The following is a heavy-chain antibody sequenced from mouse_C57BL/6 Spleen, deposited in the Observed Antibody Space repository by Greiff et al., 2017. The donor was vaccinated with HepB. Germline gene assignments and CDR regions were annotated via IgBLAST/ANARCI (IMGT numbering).Heavy chain of an antibody. Sequence: EVMLVESGGGLVKPGGSLKLSCAASGFTFSSYAMSWVRQTPEKRLEWVATISDGGSYTYYPDNVKGRFTISRDNAKNNLYLQMSNLKSEDTAMYYCERETLYAHFDCWGKGTTLTVSS. CDR2: ISDGGSYT. CDR1: GFTFSSYA. J-gene: IGHJ2*01. V-gene: IGHV5-4*01. D-gene: IGHD2-3*01. CDR3: ERETLYAHFDC.